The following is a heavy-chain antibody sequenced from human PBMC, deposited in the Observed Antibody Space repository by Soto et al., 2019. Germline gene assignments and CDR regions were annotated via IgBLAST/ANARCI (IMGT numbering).Heavy chain of an antibody. CDR3: ARGQVASAFDL. V-gene: IGHV1-8*01. J-gene: IGHJ3*01. CDR2: VNPKSGST. Sequence: VAVKVSCKADGYTFINTELTWVRQAPGQGLEWIGWVNPKSGSTGYGQRFQGRVSMTRDTSMSTVNMELRSLRSEDTAVYYCARGQVASAFDLWGQGTTVTVSS. CDR1: GYTFINTE.